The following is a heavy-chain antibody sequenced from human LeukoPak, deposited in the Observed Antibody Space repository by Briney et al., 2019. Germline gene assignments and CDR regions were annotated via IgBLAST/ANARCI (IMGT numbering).Heavy chain of an antibody. J-gene: IGHJ4*02. CDR3: ARDLSYGLDH. D-gene: IGHD4-17*01. CDR1: GFTFSTYW. CDR2: INSDGSST. Sequence: GGSLRLSCAASGFTFSTYWMHWVRHAPGKGLVWVSRINSDGSSTTYADSVKGRFTISRDKAKNTLSLQMNSLRAEDTAVYYCARDLSYGLDHWGQGTLVTVSS. V-gene: IGHV3-74*03.